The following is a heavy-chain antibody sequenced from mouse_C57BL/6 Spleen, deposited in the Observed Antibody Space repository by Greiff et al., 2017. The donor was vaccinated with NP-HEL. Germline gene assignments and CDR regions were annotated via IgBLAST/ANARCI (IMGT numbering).Heavy chain of an antibody. CDR2: ISDGGSYT. CDR1: GFTFSSYA. CDR3: ARDEDWTHYAMDY. V-gene: IGHV5-4*01. J-gene: IGHJ4*01. D-gene: IGHD4-1*01. Sequence: EVKLMESGGGLVKPGGSLKLSCAASGFTFSSYAMSWVRQTPEKRLEWVATISDGGSYTYYPDNVKRRFTISSDTAKNNLYLQMSHLKSEDTAMYYCARDEDWTHYAMDYWGQGTSVTVSS.